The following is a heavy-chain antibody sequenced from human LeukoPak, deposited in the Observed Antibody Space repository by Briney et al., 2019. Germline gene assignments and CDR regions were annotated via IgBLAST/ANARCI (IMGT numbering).Heavy chain of an antibody. D-gene: IGHD2-2*01. CDR1: GFTFSSYS. J-gene: IGHJ4*02. CDR2: ISSSSSYI. Sequence: GGSLRLSCAASGFTFSSYSMNWVRQAPGKGLEWLSSISSSSSYIYYADSVKGRFTISRDNAKNSLYLQMNSLRAEDTAVYYCARSEDIVVVPAAPTYFDYWGQGTLVTVSS. CDR3: ARSEDIVVVPAAPTYFDY. V-gene: IGHV3-21*01.